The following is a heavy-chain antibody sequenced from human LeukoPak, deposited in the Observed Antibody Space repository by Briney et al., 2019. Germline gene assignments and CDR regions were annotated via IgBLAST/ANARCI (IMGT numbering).Heavy chain of an antibody. CDR2: IYTSGST. CDR3: ARQKLEWLSRYYYYYYYMDV. Sequence: SETLSLTCTVSSGSISSYYWSWIRQPPGKGLEWIGYIYTSGSTNYNPSLKSRVTISVDTSKNQFSLKLSSVTAADTAVYYCARQKLEWLSRYYYYYYYMDVWGKGTTVTVSS. V-gene: IGHV4-4*09. J-gene: IGHJ6*03. CDR1: SGSISSYY. D-gene: IGHD3-3*01.